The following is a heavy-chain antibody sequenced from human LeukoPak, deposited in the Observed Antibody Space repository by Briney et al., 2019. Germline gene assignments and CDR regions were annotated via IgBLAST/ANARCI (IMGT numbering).Heavy chain of an antibody. J-gene: IGHJ4*02. V-gene: IGHV3-21*01. Sequence: SGGSLRLSCAASGFTFSSYSMNWVRQAPGKGLEWVSSISSSSSYIYYADSVKGRFTISRDNSKNTLYLQMNSLRAEDTAVYYCAKEMRVAARTKALDYWGQGTLVTVSS. D-gene: IGHD6-6*01. CDR3: AKEMRVAARTKALDY. CDR1: GFTFSSYS. CDR2: ISSSSSYI.